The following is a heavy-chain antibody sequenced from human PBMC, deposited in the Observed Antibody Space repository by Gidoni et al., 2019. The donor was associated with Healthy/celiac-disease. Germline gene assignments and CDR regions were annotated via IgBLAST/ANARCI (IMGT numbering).Heavy chain of an antibody. J-gene: IGHJ6*02. CDR1: GYCLPISD. CDR2: MNPNSGNT. D-gene: IGHD2-2*01. V-gene: IGHV1-8*01. Sequence: QVQLVQSWSEVKKPGASVKVSCKASGYCLPISDIHWVRQANGQGREWMGWMNPNSGNTGYAQKFQGRVTMTRNTSISTAYMELSSLRSEDTAVYYCARGVEVVVPAAMPREYYYYGMDVWGQGTTVTVSS. CDR3: ARGVEVVVPAAMPREYYYYGMDV.